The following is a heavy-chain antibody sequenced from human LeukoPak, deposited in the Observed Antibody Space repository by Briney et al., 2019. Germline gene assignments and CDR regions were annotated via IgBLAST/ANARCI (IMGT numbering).Heavy chain of an antibody. D-gene: IGHD6-13*01. CDR1: GGSISSSSYY. CDR3: ASGAAAGRTIDY. J-gene: IGHJ4*02. V-gene: IGHV4-39*01. CDR2: IYYSGST. Sequence: SETLSLTCTVSGGSISSSSYYWGWIRQPPGKGLEWIGSIYYSGSTYYNPSLKSRVTISVDTSKNQLSLKLSSVTAADTAVYYCASGAAAGRTIDYWGQGTLVTVSS.